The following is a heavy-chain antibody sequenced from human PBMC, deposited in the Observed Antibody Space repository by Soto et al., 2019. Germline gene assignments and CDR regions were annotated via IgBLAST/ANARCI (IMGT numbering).Heavy chain of an antibody. J-gene: IGHJ4*02. CDR1: AYIFSDYY. CDR2: INPRSGGT. D-gene: IGHD2-2*02. Sequence: QVQLVQSGAEMKKPGASVKVSCKASAYIFSDYYIHWVRQAPGQGLEWMGWINPRSGGTKYAQQFQGWVTMTRDTSISTSYMQLNRLRSDDTALYYCARARSGSNPRLYYFDYWGRGTLVTVSS. V-gene: IGHV1-2*04. CDR3: ARARSGSNPRLYYFDY.